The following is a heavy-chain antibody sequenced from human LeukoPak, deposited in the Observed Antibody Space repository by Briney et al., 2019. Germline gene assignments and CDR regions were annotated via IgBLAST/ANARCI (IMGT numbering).Heavy chain of an antibody. D-gene: IGHD3-22*01. J-gene: IGHJ4*02. CDR3: ARYYYDSSGYLVDY. V-gene: IGHV1-18*01. CDR2: ISAYNGNT. Sequence: ASVKVSCKASGYTFTSYGISWVRQAPRQGLEWMGWISAYNGNTNYAQKLQGRVTMTTDTSTSTAYMELRSLRSDDTAVYYCARYYYDSSGYLVDYWGQGTLVTVSS. CDR1: GYTFTSYG.